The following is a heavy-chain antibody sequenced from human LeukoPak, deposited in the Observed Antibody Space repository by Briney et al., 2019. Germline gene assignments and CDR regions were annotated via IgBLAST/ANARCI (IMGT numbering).Heavy chain of an antibody. J-gene: IGHJ6*02. V-gene: IGHV1-69*04. Sequence: VASVKVSCKDYGYTFTSYGFSWVRQAPGQGLEWMGRIIPILGIANYAQKFQGRVTITADKSTSTAYMELSSLRSEDTAVYYCAGYLADCGGYCYYGMDIWGQGTTVTVSS. CDR1: GYTFTSYG. CDR2: IIPILGIA. D-gene: IGHD2-21*01. CDR3: AGYLADCGGYCYYGMDI.